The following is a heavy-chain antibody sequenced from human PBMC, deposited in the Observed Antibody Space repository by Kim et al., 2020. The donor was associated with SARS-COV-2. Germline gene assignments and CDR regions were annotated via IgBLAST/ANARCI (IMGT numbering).Heavy chain of an antibody. CDR2: INTDTGNP. CDR3: ARVIWGTYRYTDS. D-gene: IGHD3-16*02. CDR1: GYTFTNNA. V-gene: IGHV7-4-1*02. Sequence: ASVKVSCKASGYTFTNNAISWVRQAPGQGLEWMGWINTDTGNPTYAQAFTRRFVFSVDTSVTPAYLQISSLEAEDTALYYCARVIWGTYRYTDSWGQGTL. J-gene: IGHJ4*02.